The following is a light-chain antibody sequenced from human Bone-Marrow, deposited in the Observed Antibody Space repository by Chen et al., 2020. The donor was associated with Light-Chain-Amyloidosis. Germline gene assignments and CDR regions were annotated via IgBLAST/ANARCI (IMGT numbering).Light chain of an antibody. CDR2: DDS. CDR3: QVWDSSSDHPGV. CDR1: NIGSKS. J-gene: IGLJ3*02. Sequence: SYVLTQPPSVSVAPGQTARITCGGNNIGSKSVHWYQQKPGQAPVLVVYDDSDRTSGIPERFSGSNSGNTATLTIRRVEVGDEADYNCQVWDSSSDHPGVFGGGTKLTVL. V-gene: IGLV3-21*02.